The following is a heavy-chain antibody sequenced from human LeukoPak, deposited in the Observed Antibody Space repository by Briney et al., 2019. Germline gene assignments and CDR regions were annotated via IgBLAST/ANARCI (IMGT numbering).Heavy chain of an antibody. V-gene: IGHV3-7*03. CDR3: ARGGLNYDYVWGSYRLIYFDY. CDR1: GFTVSSYW. D-gene: IGHD3-16*02. J-gene: IGHJ4*02. Sequence: GGSLRLSCAASGFTVSSYWMSWVRQAPGKGLEWVANIKQDGSEKYYVDSVKGRFTISRDNAKNSLYLQMNSLRAEDTAVYYCARGGLNYDYVWGSYRLIYFDYWGQGTLVTVSS. CDR2: IKQDGSEK.